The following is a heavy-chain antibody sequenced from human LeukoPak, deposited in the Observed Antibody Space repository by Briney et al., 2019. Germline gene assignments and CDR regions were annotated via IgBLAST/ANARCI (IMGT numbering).Heavy chain of an antibody. CDR1: GGSISSSSYD. CDR3: ATDTFRRAQN. D-gene: IGHD2-21*01. CDR2: INYSGNA. V-gene: IGHV4-39*02. Sequence: SETLSLTCTVSGGSISSSSYDWGWIRQPPGKGLEWIGSINYSGNAYYNPSLKSRVTVSVDTSKNQFSLKLSSVTAADTAVYYCATDTFRRAQNCGQGTLVTVSS. J-gene: IGHJ1*01.